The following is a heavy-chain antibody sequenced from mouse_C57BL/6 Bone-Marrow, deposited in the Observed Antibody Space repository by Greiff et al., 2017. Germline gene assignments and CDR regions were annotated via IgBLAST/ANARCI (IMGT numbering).Heavy chain of an antibody. CDR1: GFTFSDYY. J-gene: IGHJ4*01. V-gene: IGHV5-12*01. CDR2: ISNGGGST. CDR3: ARRRICGHAMDY. Sequence: EVKLVESGGGLVQPGGSLKLSCAASGFTFSDYYMYWVRQTPEKRLEWVAYISNGGGSTYYPDTVKGRFTISSDNAKNTLSLQMSRLKSEDTDMYYCARRRICGHAMDYWGQGTSGTVSS. D-gene: IGHD1-3*01.